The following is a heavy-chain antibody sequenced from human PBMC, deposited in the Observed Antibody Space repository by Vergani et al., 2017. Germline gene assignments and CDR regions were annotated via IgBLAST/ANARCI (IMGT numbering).Heavy chain of an antibody. J-gene: IGHJ4*02. CDR2: INHSGST. Sequence: QVQLQQWGAGLLKPSETLSLTCAVYGGSFSGYYWSWIRQPPGKGLEWIGEINHSGSTNYNPSRKSRVTISVDTSKNQFSLKLSSVTAADTAVYYCAREKNYGSGSLDYWGQGTLVTVSS. CDR1: GGSFSGYY. V-gene: IGHV4-34*01. CDR3: AREKNYGSGSLDY. D-gene: IGHD3-10*01.